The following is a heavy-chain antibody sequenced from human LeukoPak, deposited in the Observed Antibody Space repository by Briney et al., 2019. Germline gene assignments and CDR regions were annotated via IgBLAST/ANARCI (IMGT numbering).Heavy chain of an antibody. CDR3: ARSSGPLDAFDI. Sequence: ASVKVSCKASGYTFTDFGISWVRQAPGQGLEWMGWISTDNGNVNYPQTLRGRVTMTTDISTSTVYMELMSLKSDDTAVYYCARSSGPLDAFDIWGQGTMVTVSS. J-gene: IGHJ3*02. CDR1: GYTFTDFG. CDR2: ISTDNGNV. V-gene: IGHV1-18*01.